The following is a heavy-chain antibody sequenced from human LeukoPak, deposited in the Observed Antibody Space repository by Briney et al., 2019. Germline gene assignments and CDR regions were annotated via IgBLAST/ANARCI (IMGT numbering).Heavy chain of an antibody. CDR3: ARGSMVRGYPTRY. Sequence: SETLSLTCAVYGGSFSGDFWSWIRQSPGKGLEWIGEINHGGSTTYNPSLQSRVTMSVDTSTNQISLKMNSVTAADTAVYYCARGSMVRGYPTRYWGQGTLVTVSS. D-gene: IGHD3-10*01. CDR2: INHGGST. CDR1: GGSFSGDF. V-gene: IGHV4-34*01. J-gene: IGHJ4*02.